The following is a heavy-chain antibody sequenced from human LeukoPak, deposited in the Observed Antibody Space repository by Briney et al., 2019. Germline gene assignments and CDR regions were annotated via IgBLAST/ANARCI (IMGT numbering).Heavy chain of an antibody. V-gene: IGHV3-30*02. CDR3: AKVGYCSSTSCYAHYFDY. CDR1: GFTFSSYG. J-gene: IGHJ4*02. D-gene: IGHD2-2*03. CDR2: IRYDGSNK. Sequence: HPGRSLRLSCAASGFTFSSYGMHWVRQAPGKGLEWVAFIRYDGSNKYYADSVKGRFTISRDNSKNTLYLQMNSLRAEDTAVYYCAKVGYCSSTSCYAHYFDYWGQGTLVTVSS.